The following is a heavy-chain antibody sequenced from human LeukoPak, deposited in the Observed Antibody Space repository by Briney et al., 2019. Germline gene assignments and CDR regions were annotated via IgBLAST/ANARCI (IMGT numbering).Heavy chain of an antibody. J-gene: IGHJ5*02. CDR3: ARGEVGSSWYLVPTTNWFDP. CDR2: ISAYNGNT. Sequence: GASVKVSCKASGGTFSSYAISWVRQAPGQGLEWMGWISAYNGNTNYAQKLQGRVTMTTDTSTSTAYMELRSLRSDDTAVYYCARGEVGSSWYLVPTTNWFDPWGQGTLVTVSS. CDR1: GGTFSSYA. V-gene: IGHV1-18*01. D-gene: IGHD6-13*01.